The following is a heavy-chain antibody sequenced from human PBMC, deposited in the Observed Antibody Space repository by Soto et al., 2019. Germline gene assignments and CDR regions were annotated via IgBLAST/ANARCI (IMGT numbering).Heavy chain of an antibody. D-gene: IGHD2-21*01. CDR2: ISWNSEDT. J-gene: IGHJ4*02. CDR3: GKGIPPEQ. CDR1: GFNFEDYG. V-gene: IGHV3-9*01. Sequence: VQLVESGGGLVQPDRSLRLSCRDSGFNFEDYGMHWVRQAPGKGLEWVSSISWNSEDTGYADSVRGRFTTSRDNAKNSLYLEMNSLRPEDTALYFCGKGIPPEQWGQGTQVTVSS.